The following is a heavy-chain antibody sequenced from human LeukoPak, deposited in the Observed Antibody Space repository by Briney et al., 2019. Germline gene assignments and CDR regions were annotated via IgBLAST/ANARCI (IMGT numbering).Heavy chain of an antibody. D-gene: IGHD3-10*01. CDR1: GYTFTGYY. CDR3: ARGTSEYGSGSYYKSGRYYYYYMDV. CDR2: MNPNSGNT. J-gene: IGHJ6*03. V-gene: IGHV1-8*02. Sequence: ASVKVSCKASGYTFTGYYMHWVRQATGQGLEWMGWMNPNSGNTGYAQKFQGRVTMTRNTSISTAYMELSSLRSEDTAVYYCARGTSEYGSGSYYKSGRYYYYYMDVWGKGTTVTISS.